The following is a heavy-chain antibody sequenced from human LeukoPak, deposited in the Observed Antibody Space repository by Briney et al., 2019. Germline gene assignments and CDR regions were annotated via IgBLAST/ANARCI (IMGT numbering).Heavy chain of an antibody. J-gene: IGHJ5*02. CDR3: AKDDLLGGFDP. CDR2: IYYSGST. V-gene: IGHV4-39*07. CDR1: GGSISRSSYY. Sequence: PSETLSLTCTVSGGSISRSSYYWGWIRQPPGKGLEWIGSIYYSGSTYYNPSLKSRVTISVDTSKNQFSLNLNSVTAADTAVYHCAKDDLLGGFDPWGQGTLVTVSS. D-gene: IGHD3-16*01.